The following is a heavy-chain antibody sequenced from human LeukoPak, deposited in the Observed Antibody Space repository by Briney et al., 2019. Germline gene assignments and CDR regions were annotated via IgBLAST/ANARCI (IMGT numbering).Heavy chain of an antibody. V-gene: IGHV3-64*01. CDR1: GFTFSSYA. D-gene: IGHD3-16*01. CDR3: ARGAEVKGTLYFDY. Sequence: GGSLRLSCAASGFTFSSYAMHWVRQAPGKGLEYVSAISSNGGSTYYANSVKGRFTISRDNSKNTLYLQMGSLRAEDMAVYYCARGAEVKGTLYFDYWGQGTLVTVSS. J-gene: IGHJ4*02. CDR2: ISSNGGST.